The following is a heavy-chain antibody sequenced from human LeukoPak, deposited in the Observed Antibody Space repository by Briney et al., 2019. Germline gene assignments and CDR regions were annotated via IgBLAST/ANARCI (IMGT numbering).Heavy chain of an antibody. CDR2: IRSKANSYAT. Sequence: GGSLRLSCAASGFTFDDYAMHWVRQASGKGLEWVGRIRSKANSYATAYAASVKGRFTISRDDSKNTAYLQMNSLKTEDTAVYYCTRWGPDYYDSSGYVYYYMDVWGKGTTVTISS. CDR1: GFTFDDYA. J-gene: IGHJ6*03. CDR3: TRWGPDYYDSSGYVYYYMDV. D-gene: IGHD3-22*01. V-gene: IGHV3-73*01.